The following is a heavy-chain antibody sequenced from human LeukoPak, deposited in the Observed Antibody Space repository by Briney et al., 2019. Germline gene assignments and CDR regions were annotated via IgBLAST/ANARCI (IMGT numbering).Heavy chain of an antibody. CDR2: ISYDGSNK. Sequence: GRSLRLSCAASGFTFSSYTMHWVRQAPGKGLEWVAVISYDGSNKYYADSVEGRFTISRDNSKNTLYLQMNSLRAEDTAVYYCARGIGGSCYSGFDYWGQGTLVTVSS. V-gene: IGHV3-30-3*01. CDR3: ARGIGGSCYSGFDY. CDR1: GFTFSSYT. D-gene: IGHD2-15*01. J-gene: IGHJ4*02.